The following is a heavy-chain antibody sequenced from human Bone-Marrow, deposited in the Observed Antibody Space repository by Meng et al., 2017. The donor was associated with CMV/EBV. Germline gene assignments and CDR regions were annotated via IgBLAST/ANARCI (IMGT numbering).Heavy chain of an antibody. CDR2: IRYDGSNK. CDR1: GFTFSSYG. D-gene: IGHD3-22*01. V-gene: IGHV3-30*02. CDR3: ARDQIPLLDYDSSGYLSDY. J-gene: IGHJ4*02. Sequence: GESLKISCAASGFTFSSYGMHWVRQAPGKGLECVAFIRYDGSNKYYADSVKGRFTISRDNSKNTLYLQMNSLRAEDTAVYYCARDQIPLLDYDSSGYLSDYWARGTLVTVSS.